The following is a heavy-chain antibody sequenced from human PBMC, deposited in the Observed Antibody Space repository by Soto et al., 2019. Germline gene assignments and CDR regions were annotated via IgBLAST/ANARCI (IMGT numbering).Heavy chain of an antibody. CDR1: GFTFSSYS. J-gene: IGHJ6*02. V-gene: IGHV3-66*01. CDR2: IYSGGST. Sequence: GGSLRLSCAASGFTFSSYSMSWVRQAPGKGLEWVSVIYSGGSTYYADSVKGRFTISRDNSKNTLYLQMNSLRAEDTAVYYCARELGDCISTSCPKDYYYGMDVRGQGTTVTVSS. D-gene: IGHD2-2*01. CDR3: ARELGDCISTSCPKDYYYGMDV.